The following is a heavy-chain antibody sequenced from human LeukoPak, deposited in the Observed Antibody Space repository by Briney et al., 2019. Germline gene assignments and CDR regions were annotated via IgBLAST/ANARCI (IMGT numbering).Heavy chain of an antibody. D-gene: IGHD4-17*01. Sequence: KTSETLSLTCTVSGYSISSGFYWGWIRQAPGKGLEWIGNINHRGSTYYNPSLKSRVTISVDTSRNQFSLKLSSVTAADTAVYYCARDYNRNDFYGDYRYFHHWGQGTLVTVSS. J-gene: IGHJ1*01. CDR2: INHRGST. CDR3: ARDYNRNDFYGDYRYFHH. CDR1: GYSISSGFY. V-gene: IGHV4-38-2*02.